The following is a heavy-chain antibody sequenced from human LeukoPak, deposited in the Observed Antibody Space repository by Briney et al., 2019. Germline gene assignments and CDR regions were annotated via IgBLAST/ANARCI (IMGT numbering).Heavy chain of an antibody. Sequence: GGSLRLSCAASGFTLSSYTMNWVRQAPGKGLEWVSSISDSSSYIYYADSVKGRFTISRDNATNSLYLQMNSLRAEDTAVYYCARGYCSGGTCYWAAFDIWGQGTLVTVSS. CDR3: ARGYCSGGTCYWAAFDI. CDR1: GFTLSSYT. J-gene: IGHJ3*02. CDR2: ISDSSSYI. V-gene: IGHV3-21*01. D-gene: IGHD2-15*01.